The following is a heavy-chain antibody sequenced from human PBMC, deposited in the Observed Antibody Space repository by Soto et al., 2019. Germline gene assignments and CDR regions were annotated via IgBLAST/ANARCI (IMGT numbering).Heavy chain of an antibody. J-gene: IGHJ4*02. CDR3: ARHEGGAAADRPLDY. CDR2: IYYSGRT. D-gene: IGHD6-13*01. V-gene: IGHV4-39*01. CDR1: GGSVRSSSYY. Sequence: QLRLQESGPGLVKSSETLSLTCTVSGGSVRSSSYYWGWIHQPPGKGLEWIASIYYSGRTHNNPALKGRVTMSIDTYTNQFSLKMNSVTAADTAVYYCARHEGGAAADRPLDYWGQGTLVTVSS.